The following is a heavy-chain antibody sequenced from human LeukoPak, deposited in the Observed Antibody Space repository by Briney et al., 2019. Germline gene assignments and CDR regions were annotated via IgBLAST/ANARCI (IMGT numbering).Heavy chain of an antibody. D-gene: IGHD3-16*02. CDR1: GGSISSGDYH. CDR3: ARAGSYDNVWGSYRQGSYFDY. J-gene: IGHJ4*02. Sequence: SETLSLTCTVSGGSISSGDYHWSWIRQPPGKGLEWIGYIYYSGSTHYNPSLKSRVTISVDTSKNQFSLNLSSVTAADTAVYHCARAGSYDNVWGSYRQGSYFDYWGQGTLVTVSS. V-gene: IGHV4-30-4*01. CDR2: IYYSGST.